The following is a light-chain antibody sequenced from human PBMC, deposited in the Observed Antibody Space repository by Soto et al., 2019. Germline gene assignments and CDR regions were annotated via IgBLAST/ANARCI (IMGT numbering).Light chain of an antibody. CDR1: SSNIGAGYD. CDR3: QSYDSSLSGFHVV. CDR2: GNS. V-gene: IGLV1-40*01. J-gene: IGLJ2*01. Sequence: QSVLTQPPSVSGAPGQRVTISCTGSSSNIGAGYDVHWYQQLPGTAPKLLIYGNSNRPSGVPDRFSGSKSGTSASLAITGLQAEDEADYYCQSYDSSLSGFHVVFGGGTKHTVL.